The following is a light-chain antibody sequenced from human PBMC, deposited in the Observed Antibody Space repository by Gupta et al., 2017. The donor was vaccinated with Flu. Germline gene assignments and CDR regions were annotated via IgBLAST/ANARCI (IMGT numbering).Light chain of an antibody. CDR1: SGSIATTY. Sequence: NFMLTQPHSVSESPGKAVTISCTRSSGSIATTYVQWYQQRPGSSPATVIYEDSRRPSEVPDRFSGSIDSSSNSASLTISGLKTEDEAEYFCQSYDSFNRDVGFGGGTKLTVL. J-gene: IGLJ2*01. CDR2: EDS. CDR3: QSYDSFNRDVG. V-gene: IGLV6-57*01.